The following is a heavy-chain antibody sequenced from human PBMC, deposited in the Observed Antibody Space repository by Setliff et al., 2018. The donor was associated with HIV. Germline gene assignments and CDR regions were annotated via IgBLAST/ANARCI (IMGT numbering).Heavy chain of an antibody. CDR1: GGSISSSNW. J-gene: IGHJ6*01. CDR3: ARDNSYYYGSGSHYWYGMDV. V-gene: IGHV4-4*02. D-gene: IGHD3-10*01. Sequence: PSETLSLTCAVSGGSISSSNWWSWVRQPPGKGLEWIGEIYHGGSTNYNPSLKSRVTMSIDTSKNQFSLKLSSVTAADTAVYYCARDNSYYYGSGSHYWYGMDVWSQGTTVTVSS. CDR2: IYHGGST.